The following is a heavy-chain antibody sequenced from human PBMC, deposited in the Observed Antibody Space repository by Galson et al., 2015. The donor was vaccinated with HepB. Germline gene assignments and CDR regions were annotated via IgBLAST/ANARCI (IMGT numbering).Heavy chain of an antibody. J-gene: IGHJ5*02. CDR2: IKQDGSEK. Sequence: SLRLSCAASGFTFSSYCMSWVRQAPGKGLEWVANIKQDGSEKYYVDSVKGRFTISRDNAKNSLYLQMNSLRAEDTAVYYCARESRDIVVVVAATAWGQGTLVTVSS. CDR1: GFTFSSYC. V-gene: IGHV3-7*01. D-gene: IGHD2-15*01. CDR3: ARESRDIVVVVAATA.